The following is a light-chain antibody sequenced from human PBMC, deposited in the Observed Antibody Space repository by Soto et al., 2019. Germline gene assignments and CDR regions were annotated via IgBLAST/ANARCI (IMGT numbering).Light chain of an antibody. CDR2: DVS. CDR1: QSVSSY. CDR3: QQRSDWPIT. J-gene: IGKJ5*01. Sequence: EIVLTQSPATLSLSPGERATLSCRASQSVSSYLAWYQQKPGQAPRLLIYDVSTRATDIPARFSGSGSGTDFTLTITSLEPEDFAVYSCQQRSDWPITFGQGTRLE. V-gene: IGKV3-11*01.